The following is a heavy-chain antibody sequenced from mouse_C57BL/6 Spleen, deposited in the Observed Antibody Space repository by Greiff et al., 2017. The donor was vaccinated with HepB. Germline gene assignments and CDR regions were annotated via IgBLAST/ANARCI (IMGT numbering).Heavy chain of an antibody. D-gene: IGHD1-1*01. V-gene: IGHV14-2*01. CDR2: IDPEDGET. Sequence: VQLQQSGAELVKPGASVKLSCTASGFNIKDYYMHWVKQRTEQGLEWIGRIDPEDGETKYAPKFQGKATITADTSSNTAYLQLSSLTSEDTAVYYCAFITTVVATRYAMDYWGQGTSVTVSS. J-gene: IGHJ4*01. CDR3: AFITTVVATRYAMDY. CDR1: GFNIKDYY.